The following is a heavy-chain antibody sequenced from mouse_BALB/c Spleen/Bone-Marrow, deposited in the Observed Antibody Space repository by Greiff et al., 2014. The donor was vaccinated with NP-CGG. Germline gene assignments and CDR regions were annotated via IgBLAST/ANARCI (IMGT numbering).Heavy chain of an antibody. D-gene: IGHD3-3*01. CDR3: TRYDLTTRAFAY. CDR1: GYSFTSYW. V-gene: IGHV1-74*01. CDR2: IHLSDSES. Sequence: QVQLKESGAELVRPGASVKLSCKASGYSFTSYWVNWVEQRPWQGLWGVGMIHLSDSESRLNQKFKDKATLTVDKSSSTAYMQLSSPTSEDSAVYYCTRYDLTTRAFAYWGQGTLVTDSA. J-gene: IGHJ3*01.